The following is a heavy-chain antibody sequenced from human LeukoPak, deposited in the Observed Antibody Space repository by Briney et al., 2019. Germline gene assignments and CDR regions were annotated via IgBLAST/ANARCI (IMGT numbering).Heavy chain of an antibody. CDR1: GYTFTSFY. CDR2: INPRGGST. D-gene: IGHD6-13*01. J-gene: IGHJ5*02. Sequence: ASVKVSCKASGYTFTSFYMHWVRQAPGQGLEWMGIINPRGGSTTSAQKFQGRVTITRDTSASTAYMELSSLRSEDTAVYYCARSIAAAALNWFDPWGQGTLVTVSS. CDR3: ARSIAAAALNWFDP. V-gene: IGHV1-46*01.